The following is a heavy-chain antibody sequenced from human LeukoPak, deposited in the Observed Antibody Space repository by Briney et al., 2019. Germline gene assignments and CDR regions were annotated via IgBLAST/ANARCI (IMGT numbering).Heavy chain of an antibody. CDR2: IYTSGST. D-gene: IGHD5-18*01. J-gene: IGHJ6*03. Sequence: SETLSLTCTVSGGSISSYYWSWIRQPAGKGLEWIGRIYTSGSTNYNPSLKSRVTMSVDTSKNQFSLKLSSVTAADTAVYYCARGRTRYSYAYDMDVWGKRTTVTVSS. CDR3: ARGRTRYSYAYDMDV. CDR1: GGSISSYY. V-gene: IGHV4-4*07.